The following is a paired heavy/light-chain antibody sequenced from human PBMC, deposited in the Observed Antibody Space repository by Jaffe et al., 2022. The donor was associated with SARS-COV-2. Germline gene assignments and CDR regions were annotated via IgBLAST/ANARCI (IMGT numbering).Light chain of an antibody. J-gene: IGKJ2*01. CDR1: QSISRY. CDR2: AVS. V-gene: IGKV1-39*01. Sequence: DIQMTQSPSSLSASIGDRVTITCRASQSISRYLNWYQQKPGKAPKVVIYAVSSLQSGVPSRFSGSGSGADFTLTISGLQPEDFATYYCQQSYITPYTFGQGTNLEIK. CDR3: QQSYITPYT.
Heavy chain of an antibody. CDR1: GFSLNTHGVG. CDR3: AHRPYLQWFGELFSPGLDWFDP. D-gene: IGHD3-10*01. CDR2: IYWDDDR. V-gene: IGHV2-5*02. Sequence: QITLKESGPTLVRPTQTLTLTCTFSGFSLNTHGVGVGWLRQPPGQALEWLALIYWDDDRRYSPSLKNRLTITKDSSKNQVVLTMTNMDPVDTATYYCAHRPYLQWFGELFSPGLDWFDPWGQGTLVIVSS. J-gene: IGHJ5*02.